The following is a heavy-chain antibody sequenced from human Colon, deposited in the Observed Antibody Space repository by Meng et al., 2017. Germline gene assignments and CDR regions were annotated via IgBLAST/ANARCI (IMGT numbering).Heavy chain of an antibody. V-gene: IGHV3-74*01. CDR3: ISQTSMGN. CDR1: GFTLDTYW. CDR2: INSDGSVI. D-gene: IGHD2-8*01. Sequence: GGSLRLSCAASGFTLDTYWMHWVRQAPGKGLEWVSGINSDGSVISYVDSVRGRFTISRGNAKNTLYLQMDSLRGEDTAVYYCISQTSMGNWGQGTLVTVSS. J-gene: IGHJ4*02.